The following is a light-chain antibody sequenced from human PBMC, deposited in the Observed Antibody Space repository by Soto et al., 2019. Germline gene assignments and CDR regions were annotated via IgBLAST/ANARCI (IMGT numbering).Light chain of an antibody. J-gene: IGKJ2*01. CDR3: MQGTHWPPYT. CDR2: QVS. V-gene: IGKV2-30*02. CDR1: QSLIHSDGNTY. Sequence: DVVMTQSPLSLPVTVGQPVSISCRSSQSLIHSDGNTYLNWFLQRPGQSPRRLIYQVSKRDSGVPDRFSGSGSGTDFTLKISRVEAEDVGVYYCMQGTHWPPYTFGQGTKLEIK.